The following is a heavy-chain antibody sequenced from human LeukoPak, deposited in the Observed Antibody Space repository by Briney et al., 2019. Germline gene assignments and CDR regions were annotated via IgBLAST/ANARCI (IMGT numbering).Heavy chain of an antibody. J-gene: IGHJ4*02. CDR2: ISAYNGNT. Sequence: ASVKVSCKASGYTFTSYGISWVRQAPGQGLEWMGWISAYNGNTNYAQKLQGRVTMTTDTSTSTAYMELRSLRSDDTAVYYCARSRYCSSTSRSRDDYWGQGTLVTVSS. D-gene: IGHD2-2*01. CDR1: GYTFTSYG. V-gene: IGHV1-18*01. CDR3: ARSRYCSSTSRSRDDY.